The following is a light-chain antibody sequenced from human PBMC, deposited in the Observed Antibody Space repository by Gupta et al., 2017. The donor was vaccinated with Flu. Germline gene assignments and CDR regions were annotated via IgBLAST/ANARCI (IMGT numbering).Light chain of an antibody. CDR2: EVS. CDR3: SQSLHFRT. Sequence: DIVMTQTPLSLSVTPGQPASISCKSSQRLLHSDGMTYFQWYLQKPGQPPQLMIYEVSKRCSGGTDRFSGRGEGKDFTLKSSRGEDEDGGGYYGSQSLHFRTFGQGTKVDIK. CDR1: QRLLHSDGMTY. J-gene: IGKJ1*01. V-gene: IGKV2D-29*01.